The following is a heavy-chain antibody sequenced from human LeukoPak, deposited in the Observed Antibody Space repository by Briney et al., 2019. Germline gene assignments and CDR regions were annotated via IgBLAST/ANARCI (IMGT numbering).Heavy chain of an antibody. CDR1: GFTFSSYG. CDR2: LHYDGSNE. J-gene: IGHJ4*02. D-gene: IGHD5-12*01. V-gene: IGHV3-30*02. Sequence: GGSLRLSCAASGFTFSSYGMHWVRQAPGKGLEWVAFLHYDGSNEYYANPVKGRFTISRVNSKNTLYLQMNSLRAEDTAVYYCAKIAVATYFDHWGQGTLVTVSS. CDR3: AKIAVATYFDH.